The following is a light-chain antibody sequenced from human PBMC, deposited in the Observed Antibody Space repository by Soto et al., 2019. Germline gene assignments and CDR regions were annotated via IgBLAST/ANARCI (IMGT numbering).Light chain of an antibody. CDR2: DAS. CDR3: QQRSNWPPGT. J-gene: IGKJ5*01. V-gene: IGKV3-11*01. Sequence: EIVLTQSPATLSLPPGERATLSCRASQSVSSYLAWYQQKPGQAPRLLIYDASNRATGIPARFSGSGSGTDFTLTISSLEPEDFAVYYCQQRSNWPPGTCGQGTRLEIK. CDR1: QSVSSY.